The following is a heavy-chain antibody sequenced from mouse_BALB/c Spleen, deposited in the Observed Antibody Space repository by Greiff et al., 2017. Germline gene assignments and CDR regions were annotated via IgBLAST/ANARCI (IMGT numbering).Heavy chain of an antibody. V-gene: IGHV1S81*02. CDR2: INPSNGRT. CDR1: GNTFTSYW. J-gene: IGHJ3*01. CDR3: ANWDFFAY. Sequence: QVQLQQPGAELVKPGASVKLSCKASGNTFTSYWMHWVKQRPGQGLEWIGEINPSNGRTNYNEKFKSKATLTVDKSSSTAYMQLSSLTSEDSAVYYCANWDFFAYWGQGTLVTVSA. D-gene: IGHD4-1*01.